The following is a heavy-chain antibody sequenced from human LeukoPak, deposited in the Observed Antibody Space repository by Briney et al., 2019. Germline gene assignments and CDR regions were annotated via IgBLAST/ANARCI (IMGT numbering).Heavy chain of an antibody. CDR1: GCSISSYY. Sequence: PSETLSLTCTVSGCSISSYYWSWIRQPPGKGLEWIGYIYCSGSTNYNPSLKSRVTIPVDTSKNQFSLKLISVTAADTAVYYCARGGIAVAGTVPLFDYWGQGTLVTVSS. J-gene: IGHJ4*02. CDR3: ARGGIAVAGTVPLFDY. D-gene: IGHD6-19*01. CDR2: IYCSGST. V-gene: IGHV4-59*01.